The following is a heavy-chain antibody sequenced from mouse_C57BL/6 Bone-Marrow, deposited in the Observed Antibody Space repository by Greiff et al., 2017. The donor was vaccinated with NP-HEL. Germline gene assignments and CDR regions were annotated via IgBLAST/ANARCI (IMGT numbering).Heavy chain of an antibody. Sequence: QVQLQQPGAELVKPGASVKVSCKASGYTFTSYWRHWVKQRPGQGLEWIGRIHPSDSDTNYNQKFKGKAILTVEKSFNTAYMQLSSLTSEDSAVYCCAIWTLGLRHGWFAYWGQGTLVTVSA. J-gene: IGHJ3*01. D-gene: IGHD2-4*01. CDR1: GYTFTSYW. CDR2: IHPSDSDT. V-gene: IGHV1-74*01. CDR3: AIWTLGLRHGWFAY.